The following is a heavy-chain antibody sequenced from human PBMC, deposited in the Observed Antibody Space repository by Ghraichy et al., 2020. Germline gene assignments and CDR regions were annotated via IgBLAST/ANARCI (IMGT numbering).Heavy chain of an antibody. CDR3: ALPVGSSTSWNGYNWFDP. Sequence: SVKVSCKASGGTFSSYAISWVRQAPGQGLEWMGRIIPILGIANYAQKFQGRVTITADKSTSTAYMELSSLRSEDTAVYYCALPVGSSTSWNGYNWFDPWGQGTLVTVSS. D-gene: IGHD2-2*01. V-gene: IGHV1-69*04. J-gene: IGHJ5*02. CDR1: GGTFSSYA. CDR2: IIPILGIA.